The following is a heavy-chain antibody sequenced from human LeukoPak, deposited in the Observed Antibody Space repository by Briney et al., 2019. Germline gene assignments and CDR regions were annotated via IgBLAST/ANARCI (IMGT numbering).Heavy chain of an antibody. D-gene: IGHD3-10*01. CDR1: GYTLTELS. CDR3: ATVWARGSVFDY. CDR2: FDPEDGET. V-gene: IGHV1-24*01. Sequence: ASVKVSCKVSGYTLTELSMHWVRQAPGKGLEWMGGFDPEDGETIYAQKFQGRVTMTEDTSTDTAYMELSSLRSEDTAAYYCATVWARGSVFDYWGQGTLVTVSS. J-gene: IGHJ4*02.